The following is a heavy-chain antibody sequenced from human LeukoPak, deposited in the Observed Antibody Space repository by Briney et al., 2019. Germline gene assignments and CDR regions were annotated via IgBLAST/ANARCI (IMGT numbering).Heavy chain of an antibody. CDR2: ISSGGNT. J-gene: IGHJ4*01. CDR1: GASIRSYY. Sequence: NPSETVSLTCTVSGASIRSYYWSWIRQPAGKKLEWIGRISSGGNTDYNPSLRSRLTMSVDTSKNQFSLKLNSVTAADTAVYYCAREGRSSTPGYWGQGTLVTVSS. V-gene: IGHV4-4*07. D-gene: IGHD2-15*01. CDR3: AREGRSSTPGY.